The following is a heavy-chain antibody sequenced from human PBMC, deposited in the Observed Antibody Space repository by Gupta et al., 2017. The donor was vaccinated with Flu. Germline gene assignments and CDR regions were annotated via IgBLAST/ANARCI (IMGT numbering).Heavy chain of an antibody. Sequence: RQASGKGLEWCSAISGRSGTTYYADSVKGRFTNSRDNSKNTLYLQMNSRGAEEAAVYYCAKAEVVVITFYDYWGQGTLVTVSS. V-gene: IGHV3-23*01. CDR3: AKAEVVVITFYDY. J-gene: IGHJ4*02. CDR2: ISGRSGTT. D-gene: IGHD3-22*01.